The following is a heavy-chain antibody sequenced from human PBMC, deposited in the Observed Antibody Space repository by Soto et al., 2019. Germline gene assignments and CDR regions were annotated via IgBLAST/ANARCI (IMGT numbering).Heavy chain of an antibody. J-gene: IGHJ4*02. V-gene: IGHV3-21*01. D-gene: IGHD2-8*01. CDR1: GFTLSSYS. CDR2: ISSSSSYI. CDR3: AREPLGYCTNGVCYTGFDY. Sequence: GGSLRLSCAASGFTLSSYSMNWVRQAPGKGLEWVSSISSSSSYIYYADSVKGRFTISRDNAKNSLYLQMNSLRAEDTAVYYCAREPLGYCTNGVCYTGFDYWGQGTLVTVSS.